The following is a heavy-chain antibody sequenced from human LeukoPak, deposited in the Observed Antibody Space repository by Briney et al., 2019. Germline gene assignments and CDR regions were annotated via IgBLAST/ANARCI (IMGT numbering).Heavy chain of an antibody. J-gene: IGHJ5*01. CDR1: GYSISSGYY. CDR2: IYHSGST. CDR3: ARGSPLTGEVDS. V-gene: IGHV4-38-2*01. Sequence: PSETLSLTCAVSGYSISSGYYWGWIRQPPGKGLEWIGSIYHSGSTYSNLSLKSRITISMDTSKSQFSLKLRSVTAADTAVYYCARGSPLTGEVDSWGQGTLVTVSS. D-gene: IGHD7-27*01.